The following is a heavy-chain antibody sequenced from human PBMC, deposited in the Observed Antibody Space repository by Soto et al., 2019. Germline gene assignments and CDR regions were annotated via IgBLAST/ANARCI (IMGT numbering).Heavy chain of an antibody. CDR1: GYTFTSYA. D-gene: IGHD3-3*01. J-gene: IGHJ4*02. Sequence: GASVKVACKASGYTFTSYAMNWVRQAPGQGLEWVGIINPSGGTTDYAQKFQGRVTMTRDTSTSTVYLDLSSLRFEDTAVYYCAREQTALINGFYYFDYWGQGTLVTVSS. CDR3: AREQTALINGFYYFDY. CDR2: INPSGGTT. V-gene: IGHV1-46*01.